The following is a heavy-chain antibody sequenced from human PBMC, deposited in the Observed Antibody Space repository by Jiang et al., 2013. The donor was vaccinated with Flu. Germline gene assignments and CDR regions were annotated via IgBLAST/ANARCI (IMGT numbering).Heavy chain of an antibody. CDR2: IHYTGST. Sequence: GPGLVKPSETLSLTCTISGASISNSNFYWGWVRQPPGKGLEWIGSIHYTGSTYYNPSLKSRVTISVDTSKNQFSLRLSSVTAADTAVYYCARAAVGSGSHPLNWGQGTLVTVSS. CDR1: GASISNSNFY. D-gene: IGHD3-10*01. J-gene: IGHJ4*02. CDR3: ARAAVGSGSHPLN. V-gene: IGHV4-39*07.